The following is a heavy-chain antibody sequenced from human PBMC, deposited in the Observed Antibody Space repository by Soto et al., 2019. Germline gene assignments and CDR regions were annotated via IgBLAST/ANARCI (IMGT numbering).Heavy chain of an antibody. V-gene: IGHV3-9*01. CDR3: AKDRGLVLSFYFNY. CDR2: ISWNSGSI. J-gene: IGHJ4*02. Sequence: EVQLVESGGGLVQPGRSLRLSCAASGFTFDDYAMHWVRQAPGKGLEWVSGISWNSGSIGYADSVKGRFTITRDNTKNTQYLQINRLRAEDTALYYCAKDRGLVLSFYFNYWGQGTLVTVSS. CDR1: GFTFDDYA. D-gene: IGHD6-19*01.